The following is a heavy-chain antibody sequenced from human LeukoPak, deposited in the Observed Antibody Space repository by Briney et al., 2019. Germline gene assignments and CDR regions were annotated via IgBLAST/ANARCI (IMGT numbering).Heavy chain of an antibody. D-gene: IGHD3-10*01. V-gene: IGHV3-30*18. J-gene: IGHJ4*02. CDR3: AKDQDYYGSGSLDH. CDR1: GFTFSSYG. CDR2: ISYDGSNK. Sequence: GGSLRLSCAASGFTFSSYGMHWVRQAPGKGLEWVAVISYDGSNKYYADSVKGRFTISRDNSKNTLYLHMNSLRAEDTAVYYCAKDQDYYGSGSLDHWGQGTLVTVSS.